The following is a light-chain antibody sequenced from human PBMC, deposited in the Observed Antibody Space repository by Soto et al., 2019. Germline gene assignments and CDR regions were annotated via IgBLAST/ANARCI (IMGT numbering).Light chain of an antibody. J-gene: IGLJ1*01. Sequence: QSALTQPPSASGSPGQSVAISCTGTTSDIGGYDYVSWYQQHPGKAPKLMIYEVNKRPSGVTDRFSGSKSGNTASLTVSGLQVEDEADYYCSSHGGNSPYVFGTGTKVTVL. CDR2: EVN. CDR3: SSHGGNSPYV. CDR1: TSDIGGYDY. V-gene: IGLV2-8*01.